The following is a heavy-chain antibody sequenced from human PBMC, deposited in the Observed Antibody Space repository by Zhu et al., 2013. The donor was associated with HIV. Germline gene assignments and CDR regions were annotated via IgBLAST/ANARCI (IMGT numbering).Heavy chain of an antibody. CDR1: GYTFTGYY. CDR3: ARELFEGARPSMAGY. D-gene: IGHD3-10*01. J-gene: IGHJ4*02. V-gene: IGHV1-2*04. CDR2: INPNSGGT. Sequence: QVQLVQSGAEVKKPGASVKVSCKASGYTFTGYYMHWVRQAPGQGLEWMGWINPNSGGTNYAQKFQGWVTMTRDTSISTAYMELSRLRSDDTAVYYCARELFEGARPSMAGYWGQGTLVHRLL.